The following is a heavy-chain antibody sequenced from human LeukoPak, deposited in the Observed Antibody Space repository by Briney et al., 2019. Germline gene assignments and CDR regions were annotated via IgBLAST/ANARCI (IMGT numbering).Heavy chain of an antibody. CDR3: ARDGYNKGNDAFDI. CDR2: INPNSGGT. V-gene: IGHV1-2*02. J-gene: IGHJ3*02. D-gene: IGHD5-24*01. Sequence: GASVKVSCKASGYTFTGYYMHWVRQAPGQGLEWMGWINPNSGGTNYAQKFQGRVTMTRDTSISTAYMELSRLRSDDTAVYYCARDGYNKGNDAFDIWGQGTMVTVSS. CDR1: GYTFTGYY.